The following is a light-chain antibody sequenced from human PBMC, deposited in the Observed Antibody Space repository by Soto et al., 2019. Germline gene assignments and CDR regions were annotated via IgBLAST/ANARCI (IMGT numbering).Light chain of an antibody. CDR3: CSYAGSYTLV. Sequence: QSVLTQPASVSGSAGQSITISCSGTMRDVGAYNLVSWYQQHPGTAPKLIIYDVNKRPSGVPDRFSGSKSGNTASLTISGLQTEDEADYYCCSYAGSYTLVFGGGTKLTVL. CDR1: MRDVGAYNL. J-gene: IGLJ2*01. V-gene: IGLV2-11*01. CDR2: DVN.